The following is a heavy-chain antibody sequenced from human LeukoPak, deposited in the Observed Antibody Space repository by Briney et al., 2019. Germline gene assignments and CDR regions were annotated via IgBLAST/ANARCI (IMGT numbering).Heavy chain of an antibody. V-gene: IGHV4-34*01. J-gene: IGHJ6*03. CDR1: GGSFSGYY. Sequence: TASETLSLTCAVYGGSFSGYYWSWIRQPPGKGLEWIGEINHSGSTNYNPSLKSRVTISVDTSKNQFSLKLSSVTAADTAVYYCARGLRWSYYMDVWGKGTTVTVSS. CDR2: INHSGST. CDR3: ARGLRWSYYMDV. D-gene: IGHD5-24*01.